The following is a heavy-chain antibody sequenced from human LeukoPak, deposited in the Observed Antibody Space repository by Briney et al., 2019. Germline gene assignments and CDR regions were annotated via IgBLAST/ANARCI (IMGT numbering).Heavy chain of an antibody. J-gene: IGHJ2*01. V-gene: IGHV3-7*01. CDR3: ARDLRAGGTWSYGVYFDL. CDR1: RFTFGDYY. CDR2: IKEDGSEK. D-gene: IGHD4-17*01. Sequence: GGSLRLSCAASRFTFGDYYMTWVRQAPGRGLEWVANIKEDGSEKNYVDSVKGRFTISRDNAKNSVYLLLNSLTPEDTAVYYCARDLRAGGTWSYGVYFDLWGRGTLVTVSS.